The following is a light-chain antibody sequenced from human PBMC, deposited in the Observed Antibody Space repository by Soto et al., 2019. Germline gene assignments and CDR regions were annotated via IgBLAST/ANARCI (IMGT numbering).Light chain of an antibody. Sequence: DIQMTQSPSSLSAPVGDRVTITCRASQRVSTYLNWYQQRPGKAPKLLIYAASTLQSGVPSTFSGSASGTDFTLTISSLQPEDFATYYCHQTYSVPPTFGQGTKV. CDR1: QRVSTY. J-gene: IGKJ1*01. CDR2: AAS. V-gene: IGKV1-39*01. CDR3: HQTYSVPPT.